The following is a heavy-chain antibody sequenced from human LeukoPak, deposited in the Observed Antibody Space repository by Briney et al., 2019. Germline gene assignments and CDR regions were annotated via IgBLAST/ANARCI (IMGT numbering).Heavy chain of an antibody. D-gene: IGHD5-18*01. V-gene: IGHV4-34*01. J-gene: IGHJ4*02. CDR1: GGSFSGYY. CDR3: ARIDTAMVYPFDY. CDR2: INHSGST. Sequence: SETLSLTCAVYGGSFSGYYWSWIRQPPGKGLEWIGEINHSGSTNYNPSLKSRVTISVDTSKNQFSLKLSSVTAADTAVYYCARIDTAMVYPFDYWGQGTLVTLSS.